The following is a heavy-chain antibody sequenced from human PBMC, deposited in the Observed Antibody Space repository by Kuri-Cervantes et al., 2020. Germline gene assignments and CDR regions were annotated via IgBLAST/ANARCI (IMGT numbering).Heavy chain of an antibody. CDR1: GFTFSSYG. D-gene: IGHD6-19*01. CDR2: ISYDGSNK. V-gene: IGHV3-30*03. Sequence: GESLKISCAASGFTFSSYGMHWVRQAPGKGLEWVAVISYDGSNKYYADSVKGRFTISRDNSKNTLYLQMNSLRAEDTAVYYCARDPAAVAEAFDIWGQGTMVTVSS. CDR3: ARDPAAVAEAFDI. J-gene: IGHJ3*02.